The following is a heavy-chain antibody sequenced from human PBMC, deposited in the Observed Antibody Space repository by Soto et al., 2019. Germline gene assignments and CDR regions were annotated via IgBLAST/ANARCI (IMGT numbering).Heavy chain of an antibody. D-gene: IGHD1-26*01. Sequence: PGGSLRLSCAASGFTFSSYAMHWVRQAPGKGLEWVAVISYDGSNKYYADSVKGRFTISRDNSKNTLYLQMNSLRAEDTAVYYCARDLIVGDTPVGYFDYWGQGTLVTVSS. V-gene: IGHV3-30-3*01. J-gene: IGHJ4*02. CDR1: GFTFSSYA. CDR2: ISYDGSNK. CDR3: ARDLIVGDTPVGYFDY.